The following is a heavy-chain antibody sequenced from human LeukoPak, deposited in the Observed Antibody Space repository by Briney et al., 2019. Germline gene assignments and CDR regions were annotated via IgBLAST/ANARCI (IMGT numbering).Heavy chain of an antibody. CDR1: GFTFTGYY. CDR2: INLKSGGT. J-gene: IGHJ4*02. V-gene: IGHV1-2*02. D-gene: IGHD4-17*01. CDR3: ARDRVTTNTPYFDS. Sequence: ASVTVSCKSSGFTFTGYYMHWVRQAPGQGVEWMGWINLKSGGTNYTQNFQGRDTITRDTSITTAYMELSRLTSDDTAVYYCARDRVTTNTPYFDSWGQGTLVTVSS.